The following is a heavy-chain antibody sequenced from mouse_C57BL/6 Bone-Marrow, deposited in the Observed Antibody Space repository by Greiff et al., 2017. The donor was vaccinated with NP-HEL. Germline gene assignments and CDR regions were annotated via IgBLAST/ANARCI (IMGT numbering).Heavy chain of an antibody. V-gene: IGHV1-50*01. J-gene: IGHJ3*01. D-gene: IGHD1-1*01. Sequence: QVQLQQPGAELVKPGASVKLSCKASGYTFTTYWMQWVKQRPGQGLEWIGEIDPSDSYTNYTQKFKGKATLTVDTSSSTANMQLSSLTSEDAAVYYCARKAYYGRSYEFAYWGQGTRVTVSA. CDR2: IDPSDSYT. CDR1: GYTFTTYW. CDR3: ARKAYYGRSYEFAY.